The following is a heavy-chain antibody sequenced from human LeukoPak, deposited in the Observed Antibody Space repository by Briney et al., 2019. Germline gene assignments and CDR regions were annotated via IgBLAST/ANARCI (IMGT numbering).Heavy chain of an antibody. Sequence: SETLSLTCTVSGGSISSNNYYWGWIRQPPGKGVEWIGSTFYSENTYYNPSLKSPVTISVDTSKNHFSLKRSSVTAADTAVYYCARHLPYSSSSYFNYWGQGTLVTVSS. CDR2: TFYSENT. CDR1: GGSISSNNYY. V-gene: IGHV4-39*01. CDR3: ARHLPYSSSSYFNY. J-gene: IGHJ4*02. D-gene: IGHD6-6*01.